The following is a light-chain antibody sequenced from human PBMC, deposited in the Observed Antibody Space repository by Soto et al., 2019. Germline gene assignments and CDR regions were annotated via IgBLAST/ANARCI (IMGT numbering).Light chain of an antibody. CDR3: QQYKSWPPIT. J-gene: IGKJ5*01. Sequence: EIVMTQSPATLSVSPGERATLSCRASQSVSRNLAWYQQKPGQAPRLLMYGASTRATGIPARFSGSGSGTESTLTISSLKSEDYAVYYCQQYKSWPPITFGQGTRLEIK. CDR2: GAS. V-gene: IGKV3-15*01. CDR1: QSVSRN.